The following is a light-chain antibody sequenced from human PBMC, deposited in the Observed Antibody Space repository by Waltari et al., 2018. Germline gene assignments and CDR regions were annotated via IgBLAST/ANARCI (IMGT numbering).Light chain of an antibody. CDR1: SSDVGGYNL. J-gene: IGLJ2*01. CDR2: EVG. CDR3: CSYAGSSTYVV. V-gene: IGLV2-23*02. Sequence: QSALTQPASVSGSPGQSITISCTGTSSDVGGYNLVSWYQQHPGNAPQLLIYEVGNRPSGVSNRFSGSKSGNTASLTISGLQAEDEADYYCCSYAGSSTYVVFGGGTKLTVL.